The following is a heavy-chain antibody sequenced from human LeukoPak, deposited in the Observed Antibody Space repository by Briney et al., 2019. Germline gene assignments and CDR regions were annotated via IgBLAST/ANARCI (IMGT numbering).Heavy chain of an antibody. D-gene: IGHD1-1*01. CDR3: ARGTTGTTAEFDY. V-gene: IGHV3-74*01. Sequence: GGSLRLSCAASGFTSSSYWMHWVRQAPGKGLVWVSRINSDGSSTSYADSVKGRFTISRDNAKNTLYLQMNSLRAEDTAVYYCARGTTGTTAEFDYWGQGTLVTVSS. J-gene: IGHJ4*02. CDR2: INSDGSST. CDR1: GFTSSSYW.